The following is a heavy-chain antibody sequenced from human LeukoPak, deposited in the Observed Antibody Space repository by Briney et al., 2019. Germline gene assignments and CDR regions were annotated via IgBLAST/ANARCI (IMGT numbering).Heavy chain of an antibody. V-gene: IGHV3-23*01. CDR2: ISGSGGST. J-gene: IGHJ5*02. D-gene: IGHD1-26*01. CDR1: GFTFSNYA. CDR3: ARGPKWELLSWFDP. Sequence: GGSLRLSCAASGFTFSNYAMSWVRQAPGKGLEWVSAISGSGGSTYYADSVKGRFTISRDNSKNTLYLQMNSLRAEDTAVYYCARGPKWELLSWFDPWGQGTLVTVSS.